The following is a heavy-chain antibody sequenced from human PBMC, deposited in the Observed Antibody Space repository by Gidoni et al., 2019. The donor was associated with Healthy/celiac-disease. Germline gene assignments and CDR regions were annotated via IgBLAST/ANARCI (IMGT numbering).Heavy chain of an antibody. CDR1: GGSFSGYY. J-gene: IGHJ4*02. D-gene: IGHD2-2*01. CDR2: INNSGST. Sequence: QVQLKQWGAGLLQPSETLSLTCAVYGGSFSGYYWSWIRQPPGKGLEWIGEINNSGSTNYNPSLKSRVTISVDTSKNQFSLKLSSVTAADTAVYYWARGRRIVVVPAASNGGIDYWGQGTLVTVSS. CDR3: ARGRRIVVVPAASNGGIDY. V-gene: IGHV4-34*01.